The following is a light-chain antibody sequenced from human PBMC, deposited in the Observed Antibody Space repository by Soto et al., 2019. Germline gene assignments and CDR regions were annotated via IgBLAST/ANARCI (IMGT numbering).Light chain of an antibody. J-gene: IGKJ4*01. CDR2: DAS. CDR3: QQTYSTPLT. V-gene: IGKV1-39*01. CDR1: QSIGSW. Sequence: DIQMTQSPSTLSASVGDRVTITCRASQSIGSWLAWYQQKPGKAPKLLIYDASSLQSGVPPRFSGSGSGTDFTLSINSLQPEDFATYYCQQTYSTPLTFGGGTKVDIK.